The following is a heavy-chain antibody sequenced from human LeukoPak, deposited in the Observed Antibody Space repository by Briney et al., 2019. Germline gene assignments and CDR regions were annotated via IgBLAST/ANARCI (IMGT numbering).Heavy chain of an antibody. CDR3: ARDVGTSSNWYDP. CDR2: ISTGGSTI. Sequence: GGSLRLSCAASGFTFSDYYMSWIRQAPGKGLEWVSYISTGGSTIYYADSVRGRFTISRDNTKNSLCLQMNSLRVEDTAIYYCARDVGTSSNWYDPWGQGTLVTVSS. CDR1: GFTFSDYY. D-gene: IGHD6-6*01. V-gene: IGHV3-11*04. J-gene: IGHJ5*02.